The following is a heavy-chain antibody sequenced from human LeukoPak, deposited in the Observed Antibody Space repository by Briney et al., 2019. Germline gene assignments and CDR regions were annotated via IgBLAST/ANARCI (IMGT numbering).Heavy chain of an antibody. V-gene: IGHV1-2*02. D-gene: IGHD6-13*01. CDR1: GYTFTGYY. Sequence: ASVKVSCKASGYTFTGYYMHWVRQAPGQGLEWMGWINPSSGGTNYAQKFQGRVTMTRDTSISTAYMELSSLRSDDTAVYYCARAGGGSSSWSVDDWGQGTLVTVSS. CDR2: INPSSGGT. CDR3: ARAGGGSSSWSVDD. J-gene: IGHJ4*02.